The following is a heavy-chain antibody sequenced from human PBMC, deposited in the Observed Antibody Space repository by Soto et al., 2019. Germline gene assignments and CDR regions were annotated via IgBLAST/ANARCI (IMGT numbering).Heavy chain of an antibody. Sequence: SETLSRTCTVSGGAISSYYWSWIRQPPGKGLEWIGYIYYSGSTNYNPSLKSRVTISVDTSKNQFSLKLGSVTAADTAVYYCARLDYYDSTGTIYYWGQGTLVTVSS. V-gene: IGHV4-59*01. J-gene: IGHJ4*02. CDR1: GGAISSYY. D-gene: IGHD3-22*01. CDR3: ARLDYYDSTGTIYY. CDR2: IYYSGST.